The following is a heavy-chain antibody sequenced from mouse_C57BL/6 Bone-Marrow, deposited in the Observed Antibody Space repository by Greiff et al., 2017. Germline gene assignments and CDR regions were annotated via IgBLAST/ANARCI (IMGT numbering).Heavy chain of an antibody. J-gene: IGHJ2*01. V-gene: IGHV1-69*01. CDR1: GYTFTSYW. CDR3: ARDYDNFDY. Sequence: QVQLQQPGAELVMPGASVKLSFKASGYTFTSYWMHWVKQRPGQGLEWIGEIDPSDSYTNYNQKFKVKSTLTLDKSSSTAYMQLSSLTSEDSAVYYCARDYDNFDYWGQGTTLTVSS. CDR2: IDPSDSYT. D-gene: IGHD2-4*01.